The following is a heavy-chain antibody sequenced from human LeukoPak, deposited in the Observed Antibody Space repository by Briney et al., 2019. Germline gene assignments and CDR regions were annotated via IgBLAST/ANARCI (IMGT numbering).Heavy chain of an antibody. V-gene: IGHV3-21*01. CDR1: GFTFSSYS. CDR2: IITLSATYL. D-gene: IGHD3-3*01. CDR3: ARVFDFWSGYYPFDY. Sequence: GGSLRLSCVASGFTFSSYSMNWVRQAPGRGLEWVSSIITLSATYLYYADSVKGRFTISRDNAKNSLYLQMDSLRAEDTAVYYCARVFDFWSGYYPFDYWGQGTLVTVSS. J-gene: IGHJ4*02.